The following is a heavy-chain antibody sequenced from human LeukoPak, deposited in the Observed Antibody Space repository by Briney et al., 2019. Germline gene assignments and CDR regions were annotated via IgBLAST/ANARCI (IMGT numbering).Heavy chain of an antibody. J-gene: IGHJ4*02. D-gene: IGHD6-13*01. V-gene: IGHV1-69*13. CDR3: ARVSRSAIAAAGTLYYFDY. CDR1: GGTFSSYA. CDR2: IIPIFGTA. Sequence: ASVKVSCKASGGTFSSYAISWVRQAPGQGLEWMGGIIPIFGTANYAQKFQGRVTITADESTSTAYMELSSLRSEDTAVYYCARVSRSAIAAAGTLYYFDYWGQGTLVTVSS.